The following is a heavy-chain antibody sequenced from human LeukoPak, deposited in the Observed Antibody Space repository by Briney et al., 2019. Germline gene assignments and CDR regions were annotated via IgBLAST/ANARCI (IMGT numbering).Heavy chain of an antibody. CDR3: ARDGHYDILTGYFQD. D-gene: IGHD3-9*01. CDR2: ITNSGTTI. CDR1: GFTFSDYY. J-gene: IGHJ1*01. V-gene: IGHV3-11*01. Sequence: GGSLRLSCAASGFTFSDYYMSWIRQAPREGLEWVSYITNSGTTIYYADSVKGRFTISRDYAKNSLYLQMNSLRAEDTAVYYCARDGHYDILTGYFQDWGQGTLVTVSS.